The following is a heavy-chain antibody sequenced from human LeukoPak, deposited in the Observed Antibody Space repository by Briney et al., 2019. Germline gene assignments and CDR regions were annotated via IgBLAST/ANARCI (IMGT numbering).Heavy chain of an antibody. V-gene: IGHV3-66*04. CDR1: GFTVSSNY. D-gene: IGHD5-12*01. CDR2: IYSGGNT. Sequence: GGSLRLSCAVSGFTVSSNYMSWVRQAPGKGLEWVSVIYSGGNTYYADSVKGRFTISRDNLKNTLYLQMNSLRAEDTAVYYCARLLEASAFDYWGQGTLVTISS. J-gene: IGHJ4*02. CDR3: ARLLEASAFDY.